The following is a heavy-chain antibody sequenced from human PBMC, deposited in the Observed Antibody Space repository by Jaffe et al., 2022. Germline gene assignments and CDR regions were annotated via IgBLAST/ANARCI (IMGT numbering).Heavy chain of an antibody. CDR2: IIPILGIA. D-gene: IGHD3-10*01. CDR3: ARDRLIAVRGVISPDYFDY. CDR1: GGTFSSYT. V-gene: IGHV1-69*08. J-gene: IGHJ4*02. Sequence: QVQLVQSGAEVKKPGSSVKVSCKASGGTFSSYTISWVRQAPGQGLEWMGRIIPILGIANYAQKFQGRVTITADKSTSTAYMELSSLRSEDTAVYYCARDRLIAVRGVISPDYFDYWGQGTLVTVSS.